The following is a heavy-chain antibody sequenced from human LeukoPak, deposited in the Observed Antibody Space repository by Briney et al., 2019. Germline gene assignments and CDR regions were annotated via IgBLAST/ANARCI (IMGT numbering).Heavy chain of an antibody. D-gene: IGHD3-10*01. CDR2: FDPEDGET. J-gene: IGHJ4*02. V-gene: IGHV1-24*01. CDR3: ATRAGYYYGSGSYSI. Sequence: ASVKVSCKVSGYTLTELSMHWVRQAPGKGLEWMGGFDPEDGETIYAQKFQGRVTMTEGTSTDTAYMELSSLRSEDTAVYYCATRAGYYYGSGSYSIWGQGTLVTVSS. CDR1: GYTLTELS.